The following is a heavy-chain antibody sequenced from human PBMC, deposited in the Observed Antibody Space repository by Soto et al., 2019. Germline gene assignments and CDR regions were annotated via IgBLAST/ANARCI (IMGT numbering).Heavy chain of an antibody. CDR2: ISPIFGTA. CDR3: ARDREGIPGIYGMDV. J-gene: IGHJ6*02. V-gene: IGHV1-69*01. D-gene: IGHD6-13*01. Sequence: QVQLVQSGAEVKKPGSSVKVSCKASGGTFSSYAISWVRQAPGQGLEWVGGISPIFGTANYGQKFKGRVTITAAESTITGHMELSRLRSEDTAVYYCARDREGIPGIYGMDVWGQGATVTVSS. CDR1: GGTFSSYA.